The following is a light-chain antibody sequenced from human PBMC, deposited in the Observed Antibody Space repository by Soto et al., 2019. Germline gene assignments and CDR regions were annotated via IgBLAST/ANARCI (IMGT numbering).Light chain of an antibody. CDR2: INS. CDR1: SSNIGAGFD. J-gene: IGLJ1*01. V-gene: IGLV1-40*01. Sequence: QSVLTQPPSVSGAPGQSVTISCTGSSSNIGAGFDVHWYQQLPGTAPRLLIYINSNRPSGVPHRFSASRSGTSASLAITRLWAEDEADYYCQSYDSSLRGSYVFGTGTKLTVL. CDR3: QSYDSSLRGSYV.